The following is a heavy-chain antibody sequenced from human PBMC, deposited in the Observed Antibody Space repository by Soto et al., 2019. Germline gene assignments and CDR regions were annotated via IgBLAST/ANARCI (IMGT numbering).Heavy chain of an antibody. CDR3: ARAPSGGSCYCYYYMDV. D-gene: IGHD2-15*01. CDR1: GGSFSGYY. Sequence: PSETLSLTCAVYGGSFSGYYWSWIRQPPGKGLEWIGEINHSGSTNYNPSLKSRVTISVDTSKNQFSLKLSSVTAADTAVYYCARAPSGGSCYCYYYMDVWGKGTTVTVSS. V-gene: IGHV4-34*01. J-gene: IGHJ6*03. CDR2: INHSGST.